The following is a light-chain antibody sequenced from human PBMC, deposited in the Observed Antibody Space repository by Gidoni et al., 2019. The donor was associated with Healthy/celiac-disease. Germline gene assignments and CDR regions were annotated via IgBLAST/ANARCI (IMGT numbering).Light chain of an antibody. CDR1: QSSSSW. CDR2: KAS. Sequence: DIQMTQSPSTLSASVGDRVTITCRARQSSSSWLAWYQQKPGKAPKLLIYKASSLESGVPSRFSGSGSGTEFTLTISSLQPDDFATYYCQQYNSYSAFGQGTKVEIK. CDR3: QQYNSYSA. V-gene: IGKV1-5*03. J-gene: IGKJ1*01.